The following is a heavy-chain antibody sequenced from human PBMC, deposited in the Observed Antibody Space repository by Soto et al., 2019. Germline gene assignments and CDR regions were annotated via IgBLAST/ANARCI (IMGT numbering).Heavy chain of an antibody. V-gene: IGHV3-74*01. CDR3: SRGGPGVPMYYSDY. J-gene: IGHJ4*02. CDR2: ISSDGSST. Sequence: ELQLVESGGDIVQPGGSLRLSCAASGFIFSEYWMHWVRQAPGKGLVWVSRISSDGSSTHYADSVKGRFTISRDNSKNTLYRQMNSLTAEDTGVFYCSRGGPGVPMYYSDYWGQGTLVTVSS. CDR1: GFIFSEYW. D-gene: IGHD2-8*01.